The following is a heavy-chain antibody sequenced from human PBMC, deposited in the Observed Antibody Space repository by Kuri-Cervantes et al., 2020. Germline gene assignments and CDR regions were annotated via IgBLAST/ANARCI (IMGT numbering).Heavy chain of an antibody. J-gene: IGHJ4*02. CDR1: GFTFSSYA. CDR2: ISGSGGST. Sequence: GESLKISCAASGFTFSSYAMSWVRQAPGKGLEWVSAISGSGGSTYYADSVKGRFTISRDNAKNSLFLQMNSLRAEDTAVYYCVRESPEWKVQGIMTFWGQGTLVTVSS. V-gene: IGHV3-23*01. CDR3: VRESPEWKVQGIMTF. D-gene: IGHD3-10*01.